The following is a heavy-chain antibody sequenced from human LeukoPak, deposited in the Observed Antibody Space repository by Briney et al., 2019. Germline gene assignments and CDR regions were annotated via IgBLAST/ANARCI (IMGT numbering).Heavy chain of an antibody. Sequence: ASVKVSCKASGYTFTTYYMHWVRQAPGQGLEWMGIINPSGGITSYAQKFQGRVTMTRDTSTSTVYMELSSLSSDDTALYYCARDRPPADYWGQGTLVTVSS. CDR3: ARDRPPADY. J-gene: IGHJ4*02. CDR1: GYTFTTYY. V-gene: IGHV1-46*01. CDR2: INPSGGIT.